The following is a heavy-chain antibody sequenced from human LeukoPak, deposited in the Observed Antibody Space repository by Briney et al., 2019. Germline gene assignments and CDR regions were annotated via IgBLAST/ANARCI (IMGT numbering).Heavy chain of an antibody. D-gene: IGHD5-18*01. J-gene: IGHJ5*02. CDR2: IYHSGST. Sequence: PSETLSLTCTVSGGSISSGGYYWRWIRQPPGKGLEWIGYIYHSGSTYYNPSLKSRVTISVDRSKNQFSLKLSSVTAADTAVYYCARDGYSYGNWFDPWGQGTLVTVSS. CDR1: GGSISSGGYY. CDR3: ARDGYSYGNWFDP. V-gene: IGHV4-30-2*01.